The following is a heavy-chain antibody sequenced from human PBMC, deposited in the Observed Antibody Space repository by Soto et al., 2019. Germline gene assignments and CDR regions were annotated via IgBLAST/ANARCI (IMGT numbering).Heavy chain of an antibody. CDR2: ISAYNGNT. V-gene: IGHV1-18*01. J-gene: IGHJ4*02. CDR3: ARDGPPTDY. CDR1: GYTFFNYH. Sequence: GGSVKVSRKASGYTFFNYHISWLRQAPGQGLEWMGWISAYNGNTNYAQKLQGRVTMTTDTSTSTAYMDLRSLRSDDTAVHFCARDGPPTDYWGQGTLVTVSS.